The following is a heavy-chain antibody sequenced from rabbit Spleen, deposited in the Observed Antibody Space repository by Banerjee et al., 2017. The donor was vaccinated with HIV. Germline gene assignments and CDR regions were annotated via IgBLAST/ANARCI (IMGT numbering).Heavy chain of an antibody. D-gene: IGHD8-1*01. J-gene: IGHJ6*01. V-gene: IGHV1S40*01. CDR3: ASDSGSSFSSCGMDL. CDR1: GVSFSSNHY. CDR2: IEGGNSAFS. Sequence: QSLEESGGGLVKPGASLTLTCTASGVSFSSNHYMCWVRQAPGKGLEWIACIEGGNSAFSYFASWAKGRFTISKTSSTTVTLQMTSLTAADTATYFCASDSGSSFSSCGMDLWGPGTLVTV.